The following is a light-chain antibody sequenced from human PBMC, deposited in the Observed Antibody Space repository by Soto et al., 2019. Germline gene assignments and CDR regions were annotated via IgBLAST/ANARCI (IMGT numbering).Light chain of an antibody. V-gene: IGLV2-8*01. Sequence: QSALTQPPSASGSPGQSVTISCTGTSSDVGDNKYVSWYQQQPGKAPKLIIYEVSERPSGVPDRFSGSKSGNTASLTVSGLRAEDEADYYYSSYAGSNNFRVFGGGTKLTVL. CDR3: SSYAGSNNFRV. CDR1: SSDVGDNKY. J-gene: IGLJ2*01. CDR2: EVS.